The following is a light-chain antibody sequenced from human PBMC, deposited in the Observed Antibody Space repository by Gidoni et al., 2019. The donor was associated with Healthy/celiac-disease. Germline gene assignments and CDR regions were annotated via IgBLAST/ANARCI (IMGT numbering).Light chain of an antibody. CDR2: GAS. Sequence: ELVTRQPPATLSVSPVERATLSCRASQRVSSNVAWYQQKPGQAPRLLIYGASSGSGTELTLTISSLQSEDVAVYYCQQYNNWPRTFGQGTKVEIK. V-gene: IGKV3-15*01. CDR3: QQYNNWPRT. CDR1: QRVSSN. J-gene: IGKJ1*01.